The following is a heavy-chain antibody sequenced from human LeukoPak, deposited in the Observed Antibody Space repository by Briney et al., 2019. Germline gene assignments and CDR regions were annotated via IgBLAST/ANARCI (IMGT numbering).Heavy chain of an antibody. CDR1: GFTFDDYA. Sequence: GRSLRLSCAASGFTFDDYAMHWVRQAPGKGLEWVSGISWNSGSIGYADSVKGRFTISRDNAKNSLYLQMNSLRAEDTALYYCARVDSSGYYDYWGQGTLVTVSS. V-gene: IGHV3-9*01. CDR3: ARVDSSGYYDY. J-gene: IGHJ4*02. D-gene: IGHD3-22*01. CDR2: ISWNSGSI.